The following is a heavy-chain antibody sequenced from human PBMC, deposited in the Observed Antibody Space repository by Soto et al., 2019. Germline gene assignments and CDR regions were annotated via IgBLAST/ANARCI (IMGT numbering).Heavy chain of an antibody. V-gene: IGHV1-69*01. Sequence: QVQLVQSGAEVKKPGSSVKVSCKASGGTFSSYPISWVRQAPGQGLEWMGGIIPIFGTANYAQKFQGRVTITADESTSTAYMELSSLRSEDTAVYYCARGAHYYDSSGYYPYYFDYWGQGTLVTVSS. CDR3: ARGAHYYDSSGYYPYYFDY. D-gene: IGHD3-22*01. CDR1: GGTFSSYP. J-gene: IGHJ4*02. CDR2: IIPIFGTA.